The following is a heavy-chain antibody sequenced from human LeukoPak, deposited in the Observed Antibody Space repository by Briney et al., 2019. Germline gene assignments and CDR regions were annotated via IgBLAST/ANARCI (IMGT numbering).Heavy chain of an antibody. CDR1: GFTVSTHY. J-gene: IGHJ4*02. V-gene: IGHV3-66*02. CDR2: IFNGGST. D-gene: IGHD6-13*01. Sequence: GGSLRLSCAASGFTVSTHYMSWVRQAPGKGLEWASVIFNGGSTYYADSVKGRFTISRDNSKNTLYLQMNSLRAEDTAVYYCASTYSSSWSTLDYWGQGTLVTVSS. CDR3: ASTYSSSWSTLDY.